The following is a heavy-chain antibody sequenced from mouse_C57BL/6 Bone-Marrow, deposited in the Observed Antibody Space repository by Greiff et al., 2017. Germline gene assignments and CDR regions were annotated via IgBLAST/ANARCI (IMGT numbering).Heavy chain of an antibody. J-gene: IGHJ3*01. CDR3: AGYGNRPFAY. Sequence: VQLQQSGPELVKPGASVKISCKASGYSFTDYNMNWVKQSTGKSLEWIGVINPNYGTTSYNQKFKGKATITADTSSNTAYLQLSSLTSEDTAVYYCAGYGNRPFAYWGQGTLVTVSA. D-gene: IGHD2-1*01. CDR1: GYSFTDYN. V-gene: IGHV1-39*01. CDR2: INPNYGTT.